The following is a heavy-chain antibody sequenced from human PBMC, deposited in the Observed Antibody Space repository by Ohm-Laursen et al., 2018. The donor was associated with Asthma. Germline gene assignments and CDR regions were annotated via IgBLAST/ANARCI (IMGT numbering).Heavy chain of an antibody. J-gene: IGHJ6*02. CDR3: AREEDYYDSSGYYTSYYYYYGMDV. Sequence: SLRLSCTASGYTFSRYRIHWVRQIPGKGLEWVVNIKRDGSEIYYVDSVKGRFTISRDNAKNSLYLQMNSLRDEDTAVYYCAREEDYYDSSGYYTSYYYYYGMDVWGQGTTVTVSS. V-gene: IGHV3-7*01. D-gene: IGHD3-22*01. CDR1: GYTFSRYR. CDR2: IKRDGSEI.